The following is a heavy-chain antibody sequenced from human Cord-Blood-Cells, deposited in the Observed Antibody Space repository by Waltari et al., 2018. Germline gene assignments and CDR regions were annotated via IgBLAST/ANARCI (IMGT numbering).Heavy chain of an antibody. CDR3: ARVYCSGGSCYSEGVDY. D-gene: IGHD2-15*01. Sequence: QVQLVQSGAEVKKPGASVKVSCKASGYTFTGYSMHWVRPAPGQGLEWMGWINPNSGGTNYAQKFQGRVTMTRDTSISTAYMELSRLRSDDTAVYYCARVYCSGGSCYSEGVDYWGQGTLVTVSS. J-gene: IGHJ4*02. CDR1: GYTFTGYS. V-gene: IGHV1-2*02. CDR2: INPNSGGT.